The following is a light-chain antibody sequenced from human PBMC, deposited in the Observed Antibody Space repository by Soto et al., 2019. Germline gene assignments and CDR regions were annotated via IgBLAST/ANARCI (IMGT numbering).Light chain of an antibody. CDR1: QSISSY. CDR3: QQSYSTPP. J-gene: IGKJ2*01. V-gene: IGKV1-39*01. CDR2: AAS. Sequence: DIQMTQSPSSLSASVGDRVTITCRASQSISSYLNWYQQKPGKAPKLLIYAASSLQSGVPSKFSGSRSGTDFTLTISSLQPEDFATYYCQQSYSTPPFGQGTKLEI.